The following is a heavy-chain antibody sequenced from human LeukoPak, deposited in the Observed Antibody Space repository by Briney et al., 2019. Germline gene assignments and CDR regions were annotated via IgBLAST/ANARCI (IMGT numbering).Heavy chain of an antibody. CDR2: IKQDGSEK. D-gene: IGHD2-2*01. CDR3: ARDIIEGYCSSTSCPADY. J-gene: IGHJ4*02. CDR1: GFTFSSYW. Sequence: GGSLRLSCAASGFTFSSYWMSWVRQAPGKGLEWVANIKQDGSEKYYVDSVKGRFTISRDNAKNSLCLQMNSLRAEDTAVYYCARDIIEGYCSSTSCPADYWGQGTLVTVSS. V-gene: IGHV3-7*01.